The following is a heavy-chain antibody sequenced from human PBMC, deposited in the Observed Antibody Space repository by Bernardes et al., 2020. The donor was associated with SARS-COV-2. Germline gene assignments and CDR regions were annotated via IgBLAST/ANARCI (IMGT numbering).Heavy chain of an antibody. D-gene: IGHD4-17*01. J-gene: IGHJ4*02. CDR3: ARGREYGDYFDY. V-gene: IGHV4-4*07. CDR2: VFASGST. CDR1: GGSISGYY. Sequence: TLSLTCTVSGGSISGYYWSWIRQPAGRGLEWIGRVFASGSTSYNPSLKSRLTMSVDTSKNQFSLKVNSVTAADTAMYYCARGREYGDYFDYWGQGTPVTVSS.